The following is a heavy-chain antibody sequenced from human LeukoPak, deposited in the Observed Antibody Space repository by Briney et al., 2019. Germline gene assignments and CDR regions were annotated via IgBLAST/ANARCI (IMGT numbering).Heavy chain of an antibody. V-gene: IGHV4-4*07. CDR1: GGSISSYY. J-gene: IGHJ5*02. CDR3: AREFIRYYYDSSGYLGFDP. D-gene: IGHD3-22*01. Sequence: SETLSLTCTVSGGSISSYYWSWIRQPPGKGLEWIGRIYTSGSTNYNPSLKSRVTMSVDTSKNQFSLKLSSVTAADTAVYYCAREFIRYYYDSSGYLGFDPWGQGTLVTVSS. CDR2: IYTSGST.